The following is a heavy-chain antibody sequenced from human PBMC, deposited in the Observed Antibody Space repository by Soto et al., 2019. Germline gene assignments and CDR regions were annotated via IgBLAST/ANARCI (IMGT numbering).Heavy chain of an antibody. CDR2: IIPIFGTA. Sequence: SVKVSCKASGGTFSSYAISWVRQAPGQGLEWMGGIIPIFGTANYAQKFQGRVTITADKSTSTAYMELSSLRSEDTAVYYCARDDVDTVPAGWFDPWGRGTLVTVSS. J-gene: IGHJ5*02. V-gene: IGHV1-69*06. CDR1: GGTFSSYA. CDR3: ARDDVDTVPAGWFDP. D-gene: IGHD5-18*01.